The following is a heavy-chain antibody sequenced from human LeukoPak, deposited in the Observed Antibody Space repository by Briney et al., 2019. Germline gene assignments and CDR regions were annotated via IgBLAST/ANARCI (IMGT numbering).Heavy chain of an antibody. Sequence: SSETLSLTCAVYGGSFSGYYWSWIRQPPGKGLEWIGEINHSGSTNYNPSLKSRVTISVDTSKNQFSLKLSSVTAADTAVYYCARGSRYRLRTYDQGDYWGQGTLVTVSS. D-gene: IGHD3-16*01. CDR1: GGSFSGYY. CDR2: INHSGST. J-gene: IGHJ4*02. CDR3: ARGSRYRLRTYDQGDY. V-gene: IGHV4-34*01.